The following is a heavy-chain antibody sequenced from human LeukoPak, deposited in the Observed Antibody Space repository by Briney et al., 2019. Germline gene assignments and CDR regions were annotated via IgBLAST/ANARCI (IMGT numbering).Heavy chain of an antibody. CDR2: INHSGST. V-gene: IGHV4-38-2*02. CDR3: ARLPPSSFHYYYYMDV. J-gene: IGHJ6*03. CDR1: GYSISSGYY. Sequence: SETLSLTCTVSGYSISSGYYWGWIRQPPGKGLEWIGEINHSGSTNYNPSLKSRVTISVDTSKNQFSLKLSSVTAADTAVYYCARLPPSSFHYYYYMDVWGKGTTVTVSS. D-gene: IGHD6-6*01.